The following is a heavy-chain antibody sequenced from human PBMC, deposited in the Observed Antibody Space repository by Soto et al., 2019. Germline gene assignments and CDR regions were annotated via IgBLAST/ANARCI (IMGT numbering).Heavy chain of an antibody. J-gene: IGHJ6*02. Sequence: QLQLQESGPGLVKPSETLSLTCTVSGGSISSSSYYWGWIHQPPGKGLEWIGSIYYSGSTYYNPSLKSRVTLSVDTSKNQFSLKLSSVTAADTAVYYCARGPIPYYYYGMDVWGQGTTVTVSS. CDR2: IYYSGST. CDR1: GGSISSSSYY. V-gene: IGHV4-39*01. CDR3: ARGPIPYYYYGMDV.